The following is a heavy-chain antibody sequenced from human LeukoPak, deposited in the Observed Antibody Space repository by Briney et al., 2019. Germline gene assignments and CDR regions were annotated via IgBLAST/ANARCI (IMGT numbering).Heavy chain of an antibody. V-gene: IGHV1-46*01. CDR3: ARGYYDILTGYYNRWFDP. J-gene: IGHJ5*02. CDR2: INPSGGST. Sequence: GASVKVSCKASGYTFTSYYMHWVRQAPGQGLEWMGIINPSGGSTSYAQKFQGRVTMTRDMSTSTVYMELSSLRSEDTAVYYCARGYYDILTGYYNRWFDPWGQGTLVTVSS. D-gene: IGHD3-9*01. CDR1: GYTFTSYY.